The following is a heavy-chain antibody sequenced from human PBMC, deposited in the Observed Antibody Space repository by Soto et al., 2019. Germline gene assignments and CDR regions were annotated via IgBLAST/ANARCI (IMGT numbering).Heavy chain of an antibody. J-gene: IGHJ3*02. D-gene: IGHD2-8*01. CDR3: ARRPMVGPMYENAFDI. V-gene: IGHV4-39*01. CDR1: GGSISSSSYY. Sequence: QLQLQESGPGLVKSSETLSLTCTVSGGSISSSSYYSNWIRQPPGKGLEWIGSVYYSGTTYYNPSLKRPVTISVDTYDQFTLKPSSVTGADTAFYYRARRPMVGPMYENAFDIWGQVTMVTVST. CDR2: VYYSGTT.